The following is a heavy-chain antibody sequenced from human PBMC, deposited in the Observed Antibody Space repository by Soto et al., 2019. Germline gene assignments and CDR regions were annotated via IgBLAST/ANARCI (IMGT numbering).Heavy chain of an antibody. CDR1: GYTLTELS. CDR2: FDPEDGET. J-gene: IGHJ4*02. CDR3: ATSRQVARGSYHNPFDY. V-gene: IGHV1-24*01. D-gene: IGHD1-26*01. Sequence: ASVKVSCKVSGYTLTELSMHWVRQAPGKGLEWMGGFDPEDGETIYAQKFQGRVTMTEDTSTDTAYMELSSLRSEDTAVYYCATSRQVARGSYHNPFDYWGQGTLVTVSS.